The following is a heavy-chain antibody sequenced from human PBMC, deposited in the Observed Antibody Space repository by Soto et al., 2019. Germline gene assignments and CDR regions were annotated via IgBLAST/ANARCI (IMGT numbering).Heavy chain of an antibody. CDR3: ARGDFDRSGHYNAGWFAP. V-gene: IGHV1-2*02. CDR1: GYTFTAYY. CDR2: INPNSCGT. D-gene: IGHD3-22*01. J-gene: IGHJ5*02. Sequence: QVQLVQSGAEVKKPGASVKVSCKASGYTFTAYYMHWLRQAPGQGLEWMGWINPNSCGTNYAQRFQGRVTVTNDTSISTAYMELSSLGSDDTAVYYCARGDFDRSGHYNAGWFAPWGQGTLVTVSS.